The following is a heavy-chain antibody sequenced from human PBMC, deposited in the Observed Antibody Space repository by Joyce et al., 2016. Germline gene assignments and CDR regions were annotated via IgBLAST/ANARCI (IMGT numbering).Heavy chain of an antibody. V-gene: IGHV3-48*01. CDR1: GFSFNNYH. D-gene: IGHD3-3*01. J-gene: IGHJ6*02. Sequence: EVQLVESGGGLVQPGGSLRLSCVASGFSFNNYHMIWIRQAPGKGLEWVSYSSRYGGSVYYAASVKGRFTISRDNAKNSLFLQMNSLRADDTALYYCARDARITTFGAVTYLDVWGQGTTVTVSS. CDR2: SSRYGGSV. CDR3: ARDARITTFGAVTYLDV.